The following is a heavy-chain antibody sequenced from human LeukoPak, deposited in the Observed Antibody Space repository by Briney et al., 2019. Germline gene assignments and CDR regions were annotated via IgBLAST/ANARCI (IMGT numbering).Heavy chain of an antibody. CDR2: IYSGGSA. CDR3: ARDRHYISTDYGDDC. J-gene: IGHJ4*02. D-gene: IGHD4-17*01. CDR1: GFTVSNNY. V-gene: IGHV3-66*01. Sequence: GGSLRLSCAASGFTVSNNYMTWVRQAPGKGLEWVSLIYSGGSAYYADSVKGRFTISRDKSKNTLYLQMNSLRAEDTAVYYCARDRHYISTDYGDDCWGQGTLVTVSS.